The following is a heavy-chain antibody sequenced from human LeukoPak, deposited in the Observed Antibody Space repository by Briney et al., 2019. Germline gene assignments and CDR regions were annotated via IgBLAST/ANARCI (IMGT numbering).Heavy chain of an antibody. Sequence: PGGSLRLSCAASGFTFTTYSMNWVRLAPGKGLEWVSYISSSGSTIYYADSVKGRFTISRDNAKNSLYLQMNSLRAEDAAVYYCARDRCSSTSCYSGYYYGMDVWGQGTTVTVSS. J-gene: IGHJ6*02. V-gene: IGHV3-48*04. CDR1: GFTFTTYS. CDR2: ISSSGSTI. CDR3: ARDRCSSTSCYSGYYYGMDV. D-gene: IGHD2-2*01.